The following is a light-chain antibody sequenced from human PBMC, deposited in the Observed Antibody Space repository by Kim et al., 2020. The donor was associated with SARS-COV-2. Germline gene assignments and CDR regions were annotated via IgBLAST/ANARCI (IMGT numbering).Light chain of an antibody. V-gene: IGKV3-20*01. Sequence: ETVLTQSPGTLSSSPGERATLSCRASQSVSSSDLAWYQQKPGQAPRLLIFGASSRATGIPDRFSGSGSGTDFTLTISKLEPEDFAVYYCQQYGSAPWTFGQGTKVDIK. J-gene: IGKJ1*01. CDR2: GAS. CDR3: QQYGSAPWT. CDR1: QSVSSSD.